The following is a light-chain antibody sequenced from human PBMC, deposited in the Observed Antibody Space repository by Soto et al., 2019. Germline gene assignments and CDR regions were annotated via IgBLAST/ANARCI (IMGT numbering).Light chain of an antibody. Sequence: EIVLTQSPGTLSLSPGERATLSCRASQSVSSNYLAWHQKSPGQPPSLLIYGASNRANGVPDRFSGSGSGTDFTLTISRLEPEDFSVYYCQQYGTSPYTFGQGTKLEIK. CDR1: QSVSSNY. V-gene: IGKV3-20*01. CDR3: QQYGTSPYT. J-gene: IGKJ2*01. CDR2: GAS.